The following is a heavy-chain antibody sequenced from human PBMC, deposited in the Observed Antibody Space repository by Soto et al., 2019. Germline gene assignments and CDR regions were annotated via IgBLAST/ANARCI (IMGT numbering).Heavy chain of an antibody. CDR1: GGSISSGNYY. D-gene: IGHD3-16*02. Sequence: QVQLQESGPGLVKPSQTLSLTCTVSGGSISSGNYYWSWIRQHPGKGREWIGHMYYSGSTYYNPSLKSRVSISVDTSKNQFSLNLTSVTAADTAVYFCARIPFGGVIVIKAFDIWGQGTMVTVSS. J-gene: IGHJ3*02. CDR3: ARIPFGGVIVIKAFDI. CDR2: MYYSGST. V-gene: IGHV4-31*03.